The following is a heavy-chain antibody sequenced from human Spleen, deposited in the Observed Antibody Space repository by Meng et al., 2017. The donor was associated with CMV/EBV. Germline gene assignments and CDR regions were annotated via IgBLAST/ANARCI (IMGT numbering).Heavy chain of an antibody. Sequence: CQTSRYTFTDYSLHWVRQAPGQSLEWMGWINAGNGDTRYSQEFQGRVTITWDTSASTVYMELNSLTSEDTAVYYCARDGWQQTFYFDYWGQGALVTVSS. J-gene: IGHJ4*02. V-gene: IGHV1-3*01. CDR3: ARDGWQQTFYFDY. CDR1: RYTFTDYS. D-gene: IGHD6-13*01. CDR2: INAGNGDT.